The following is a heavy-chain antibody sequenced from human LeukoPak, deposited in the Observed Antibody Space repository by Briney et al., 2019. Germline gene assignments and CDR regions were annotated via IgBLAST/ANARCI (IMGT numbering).Heavy chain of an antibody. D-gene: IGHD1-26*01. CDR2: TRYDGSDK. CDR3: AKDAWEVGATSEIDY. J-gene: IGHJ4*02. CDR1: GFIFSSYG. V-gene: IGHV3-30*02. Sequence: GGSLRLSYATSGFIFSSYGIHWVRQAPGKGLEWVAFTRYDGSDKYYADSVKGRFTISRDNSKNKVYLQMNSLRAEDTAVYYCAKDAWEVGATSEIDYWGQGTLVTVSS.